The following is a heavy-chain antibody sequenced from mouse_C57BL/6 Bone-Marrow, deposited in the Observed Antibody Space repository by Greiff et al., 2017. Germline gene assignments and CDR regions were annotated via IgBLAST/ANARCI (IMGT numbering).Heavy chain of an antibody. D-gene: IGHD2-14*01. Sequence: EVKLMESGPGLVKPSQSLSLTCSVTGYSITSGYYWNWIRQFPGNKLEWMGYISYDGSNNYNTSLKNRISITRDTSKNQFFLKLNSVTTEDTATYYCARAVRLDVWGTGTTVTVSS. V-gene: IGHV3-6*01. J-gene: IGHJ1*03. CDR3: ARAVRLDV. CDR2: ISYDGSN. CDR1: GYSITSGYY.